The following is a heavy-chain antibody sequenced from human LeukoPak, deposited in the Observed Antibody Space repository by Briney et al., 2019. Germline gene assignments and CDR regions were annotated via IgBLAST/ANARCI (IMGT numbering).Heavy chain of an antibody. CDR1: GFTVSSNY. D-gene: IGHD3-22*01. Sequence: GGSLRLSCAASGFTVSSNYMSWVRQAPGKGLEWVSVTYSGGSTYYADSVKGRFTISRDNSKNTLYLQMNSLRAEDTAVYYCASPEYYYDSSGRFDYWGQGTLVTVSS. J-gene: IGHJ4*02. CDR2: TYSGGST. V-gene: IGHV3-66*02. CDR3: ASPEYYYDSSGRFDY.